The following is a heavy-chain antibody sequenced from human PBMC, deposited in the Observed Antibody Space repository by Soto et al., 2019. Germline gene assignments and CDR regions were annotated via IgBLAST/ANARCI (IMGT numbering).Heavy chain of an antibody. CDR2: IYYSGST. J-gene: IGHJ3*02. CDR1: GGSIRSYY. Sequence: QVQLQESGPGLVKPSETLSLTCTVSGGSIRSYYWSWIRQPPGKGLEWIGYIYYSGSTNYNPSLKRRVTISVDTSKNQFSIKLRAVTAADTAVYYCARIPSRYCSSTICHDAIDIWGQGTMVTVSS. V-gene: IGHV4-59*08. D-gene: IGHD2-2*01. CDR3: ARIPSRYCSSTICHDAIDI.